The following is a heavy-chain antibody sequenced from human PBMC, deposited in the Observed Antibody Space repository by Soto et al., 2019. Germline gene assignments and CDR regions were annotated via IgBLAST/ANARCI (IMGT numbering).Heavy chain of an antibody. J-gene: IGHJ4*02. CDR3: AKEGDRAGEGDY. CDR2: ISGSGGST. CDR1: GFTFSTYA. Sequence: EVQLLESGGGLVQPGGSLRLSCAASGFTFSTYAMSWVRQAPGKGLEWVSTISGSGGSTYYADSVKGRFTVSRDNSKNTLYLQMNSLRVEDTAVYYCAKEGDRAGEGDYWGQGTLVTVSS. D-gene: IGHD6-19*01. V-gene: IGHV3-23*01.